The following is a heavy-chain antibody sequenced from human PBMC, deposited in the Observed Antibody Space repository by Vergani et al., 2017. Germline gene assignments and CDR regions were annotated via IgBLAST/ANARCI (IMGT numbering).Heavy chain of an antibody. Sequence: QVQLQESGPGLVKPPGTLSLTRAVSGDSISSNNCWTWVRQPPGKGLEWIGEICHTEDTKYSPSLKSRVTVSVDGSRNLFSLRLNSVTAADTAVYYCAAIGYRRGGYYFDYWGQGILVTVSS. CDR2: ICHTEDT. CDR1: GDSISSNNC. D-gene: IGHD1-26*01. V-gene: IGHV4-4*03. CDR3: AAIGYRRGGYYFDY. J-gene: IGHJ4*02.